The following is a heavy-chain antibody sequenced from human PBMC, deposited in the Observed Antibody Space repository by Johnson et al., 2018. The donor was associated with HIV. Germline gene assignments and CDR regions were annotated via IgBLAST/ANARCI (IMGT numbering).Heavy chain of an antibody. CDR3: ASWGILYDAFDI. Sequence: VQLLESGGGVLRPGASLRLSCEGFGFIFDDYGLNWIRQAPGKGLEWLSFISSRGDIIRYADSVKGRFTIARDNAKNSLSRQINSLRAEDTAVYSCASWGILYDAFDIWGQGTRVTVSS. J-gene: IGHJ3*02. V-gene: IGHV3-48*04. CDR1: GFIFDDYG. CDR2: ISSRGDII. D-gene: IGHD2-8*01.